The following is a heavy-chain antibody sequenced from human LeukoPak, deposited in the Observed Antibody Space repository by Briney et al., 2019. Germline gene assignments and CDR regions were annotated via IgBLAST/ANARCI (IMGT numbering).Heavy chain of an antibody. CDR2: IGPTGSKT. J-gene: IGHJ4*02. V-gene: IGHV3-11*01. Sequence: GGSLRLSCAASGFSFSDQYMSWIRQAPGKGLEWIAYIGPTGSKTSYVESVKGRFIISRDNAENSLYLQMNSLRAEDTAVYYCARGGDYYDREVGWGQGTLVTVSS. D-gene: IGHD3-22*01. CDR1: GFSFSDQY. CDR3: ARGGDYYDREVG.